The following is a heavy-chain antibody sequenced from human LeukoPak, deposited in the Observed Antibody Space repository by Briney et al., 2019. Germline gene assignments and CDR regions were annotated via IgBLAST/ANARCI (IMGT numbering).Heavy chain of an antibody. Sequence: ASVKVSCKASGYTFTGYYMHWVRQAAGQRLEWMGRINPNSGGTNYAQKFQGRVTMTRDTSISTAYLELSRLRSDDTAVYYCEREIRLRRDYWGQGTLVTVSS. V-gene: IGHV1-2*02. D-gene: IGHD5-12*01. CDR2: INPNSGGT. CDR1: GYTFTGYY. CDR3: EREIRLRRDY. J-gene: IGHJ4*02.